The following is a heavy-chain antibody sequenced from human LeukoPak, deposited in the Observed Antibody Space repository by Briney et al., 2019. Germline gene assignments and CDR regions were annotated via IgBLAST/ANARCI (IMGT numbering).Heavy chain of an antibody. D-gene: IGHD3-22*01. CDR1: GGTFSSYA. CDR3: ARDYIGGYAPFDP. V-gene: IGHV1-69*05. J-gene: IGHJ5*02. CDR2: IIPIFGTA. Sequence: GASVKVSCKASGGTFSSYAISWVRQAPGQGLEWMGGIIPIFGTANYAQKFQGRVTITTDESTSTAYMELSSLRSEDTAVYYCARDYIGGYAPFDPWGQGTLVTVSS.